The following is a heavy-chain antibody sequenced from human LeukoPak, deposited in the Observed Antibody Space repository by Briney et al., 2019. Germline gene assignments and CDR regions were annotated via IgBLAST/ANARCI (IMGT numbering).Heavy chain of an antibody. D-gene: IGHD6-19*01. CDR1: GGSISSGSYY. CDR2: IYTSGST. Sequence: SETLSLTCTVSGGSISSGSYYWSWIRQPAGEGLEWIGRIYTSGSTNYNPSLKSRVTISVDTSKNQFSLKLSSMTAADTAVYYCARGSPRLAVTIDYWGQGTLVTVSS. CDR3: ARGSPRLAVTIDY. V-gene: IGHV4-61*02. J-gene: IGHJ4*02.